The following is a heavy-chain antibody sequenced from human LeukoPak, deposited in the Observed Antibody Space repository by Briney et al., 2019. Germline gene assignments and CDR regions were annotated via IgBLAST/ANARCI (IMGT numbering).Heavy chain of an antibody. J-gene: IGHJ4*02. D-gene: IGHD3-3*01. CDR3: ARHWIFGVVISAGK. CDR2: INAHNGNS. CDR1: GFTFRNYG. Sequence: GASVKVSCKGSGFTFRNYGFSWLRQAPGQGLQWMGWINAHNGNSNYAQQFQGRVTMTTDTSTTTAYMELRSLRSDDTAVYYCARHWIFGVVISAGKWGQGTLVTVSS. V-gene: IGHV1-18*01.